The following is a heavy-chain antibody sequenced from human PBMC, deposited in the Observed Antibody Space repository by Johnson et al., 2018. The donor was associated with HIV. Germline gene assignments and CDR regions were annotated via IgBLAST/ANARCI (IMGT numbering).Heavy chain of an antibody. CDR3: AKEQWFGELFSAFDI. Sequence: QVQPVESGGGALQPGRSLRPSSAASGFTFSDYAMHWVRQAPGKGLAWVAVISYDGSNKYYADSVKARLTISRDNSKNTLYLQFNSPGAEDTAVYYCAKEQWFGELFSAFDIWGQGTMVTVSS. CDR1: GFTFSDYA. V-gene: IGHV3-30*04. D-gene: IGHD3-10*01. CDR2: ISYDGSNK. J-gene: IGHJ3*02.